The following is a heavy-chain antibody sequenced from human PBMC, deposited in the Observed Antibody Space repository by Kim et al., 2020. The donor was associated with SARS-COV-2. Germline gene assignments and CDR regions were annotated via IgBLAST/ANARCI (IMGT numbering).Heavy chain of an antibody. V-gene: IGHV1-18*04. CDR1: GYTFTSYG. J-gene: IGHJ4*02. CDR3: ARDEAAAVYGTSNYFDY. CDR2: ISAYNGNT. Sequence: ASVKVSCKASGYTFTSYGISWVRQAPGQGLEWMGWISAYNGNTNYAQKLQGRVTMTTDTSTSTAYMELRSLRSDDTAVYYCARDEAAAVYGTSNYFDYWGQGTLVTVSS. D-gene: IGHD6-13*01.